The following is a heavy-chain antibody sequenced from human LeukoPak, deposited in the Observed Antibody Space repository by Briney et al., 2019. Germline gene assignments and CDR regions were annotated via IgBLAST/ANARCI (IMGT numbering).Heavy chain of an antibody. CDR2: FYHSGNT. CDR1: VYSISSGYY. Sequence: PSQTLSLTRAVSVYSISSGYYWAWIGHPPGKGLEWIGSFYHSGNTYYNPSLKSRVTISVDTSKNQFSLKFSSVTAADTAVYYCARQTSVGAFDIWGQGTMVTVSS. D-gene: IGHD5/OR15-5a*01. CDR3: ARQTSVGAFDI. V-gene: IGHV4-38-2*01. J-gene: IGHJ3*02.